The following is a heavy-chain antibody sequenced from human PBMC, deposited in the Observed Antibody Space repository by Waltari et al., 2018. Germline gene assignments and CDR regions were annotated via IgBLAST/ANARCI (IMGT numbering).Heavy chain of an antibody. Sequence: EVQLVQSGAEVKKPGESLKISCKGSGYSFTSYWIGWVRQMPGKGLEWMGIIYPGDPVPRYSPSFQGQVTISADKSISTAYLQWSSLKASDTAMYYCARSLGSGYYYDAFDIWGQGTMVTVSS. CDR1: GYSFTSYW. CDR2: IYPGDPVP. J-gene: IGHJ3*02. D-gene: IGHD3-22*01. V-gene: IGHV5-51*01. CDR3: ARSLGSGYYYDAFDI.